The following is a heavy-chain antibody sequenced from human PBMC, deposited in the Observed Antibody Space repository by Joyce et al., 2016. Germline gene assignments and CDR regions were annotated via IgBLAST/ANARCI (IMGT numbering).Heavy chain of an antibody. CDR1: GIIFSKYP. V-gene: IGHV3-23*01. Sequence: CEASGIIFSKYPMTWVRQAPGKGVEWVSVISSDGGSGYYADSVGGRFTVSRDNSKDTLWLQMDSLRAEDTALYYCAKDLLCSGSSCQSWGRGTLVTVSS. J-gene: IGHJ4*02. CDR2: ISSDGGSG. CDR3: AKDLLCSGSSCQS. D-gene: IGHD6-13*01.